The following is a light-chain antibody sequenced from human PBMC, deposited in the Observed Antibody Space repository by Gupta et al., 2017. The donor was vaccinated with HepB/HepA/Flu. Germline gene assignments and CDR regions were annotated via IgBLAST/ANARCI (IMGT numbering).Light chain of an antibody. CDR2: DNN. J-gene: IGLJ2*01. Sequence: QSVLTQPPSVSGAPGQRVTISCTGSRSNIGAGDEVHWYQQLPGTAHKLLIYDNNNRPAGVPVRFSGSKSGTSASLTITGLEDEDEGDYYCQSDDSRLGGVFGGGTKLTVL. V-gene: IGLV1-40*01. CDR3: QSDDSRLGGV. CDR1: RSNIGAGDE.